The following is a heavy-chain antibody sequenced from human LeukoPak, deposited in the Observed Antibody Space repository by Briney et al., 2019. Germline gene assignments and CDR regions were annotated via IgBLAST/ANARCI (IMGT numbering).Heavy chain of an antibody. D-gene: IGHD2-15*01. V-gene: IGHV5-51*01. CDR2: IYPGDSDT. Sequence: GESLKISCKGSGYSFTSYWIGWVRQMPGKGLEWMGIIYPGDSDTRYSPSFQGQVTISADKSISTAYLQWSSLKASDTAMYCCARGYCSGGSCYSAPLDYWGQGTLVTVSS. CDR1: GYSFTSYW. J-gene: IGHJ4*02. CDR3: ARGYCSGGSCYSAPLDY.